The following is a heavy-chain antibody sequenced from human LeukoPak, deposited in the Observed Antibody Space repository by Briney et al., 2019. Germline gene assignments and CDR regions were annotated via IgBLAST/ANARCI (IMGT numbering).Heavy chain of an antibody. CDR3: ANGGSGSYYDNFDY. J-gene: IGHJ4*02. CDR1: GFTFSSYG. CDR2: IRYDGSNK. V-gene: IGHV3-30*02. D-gene: IGHD3-10*01. Sequence: GGSLRLSCAASGFTFSSYGMHWVRQAPGKGLEWVAFIRYDGSNKYYADSVKGRFTISRDNSKNTLYLQMNSLRAEDTAVYYCANGGSGSYYDNFDYWGQGTLVTVSS.